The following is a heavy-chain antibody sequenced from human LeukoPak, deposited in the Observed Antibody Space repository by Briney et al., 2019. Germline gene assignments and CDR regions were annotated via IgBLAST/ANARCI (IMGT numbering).Heavy chain of an antibody. CDR2: IRYDGSNK. CDR1: GFTFSGYD. Sequence: GGSLRLSCAASGFTFSGYDMHWVRQAPGKGLEWVAFIRYDGSNKYYTDSVKGRFTISRDNSKNTLYLQMNSLRPEDTAVYYCAKGARGRLLYFDYWGQGTLVTVSS. J-gene: IGHJ4*02. D-gene: IGHD3-10*01. V-gene: IGHV3-30*02. CDR3: AKGARGRLLYFDY.